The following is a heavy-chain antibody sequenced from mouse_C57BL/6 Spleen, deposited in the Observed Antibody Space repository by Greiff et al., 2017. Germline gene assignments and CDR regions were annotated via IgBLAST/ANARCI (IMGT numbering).Heavy chain of an antibody. J-gene: IGHJ2*01. CDR1: GYTFTSYW. CDR3: ARSWDYYGSSSHFDY. V-gene: IGHV1-64*01. Sequence: VQLQQPGAELVKPGASVTLSCKASGYTFTSYWMHWVKQRPGQGLEWIGMIHPNSGSTNYNEKFKSKATLTVDKSSSTAYMQLSSLTSEDSAVYYCARSWDYYGSSSHFDYWGQGTTLTVSS. D-gene: IGHD1-1*01. CDR2: IHPNSGST.